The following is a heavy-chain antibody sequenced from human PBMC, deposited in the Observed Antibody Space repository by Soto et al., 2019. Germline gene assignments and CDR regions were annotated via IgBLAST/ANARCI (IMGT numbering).Heavy chain of an antibody. CDR3: ARDLSSYYYYYGMDV. CDR2: INPSGGST. Sequence: ASVKVSCKASGYTFTSYYMHWVRQAPGQGLEWMGIINPSGGSTSYAQKFQGRVTMTRDTFTSTVYMEMSSLRSEDTSLYYFARDLSSYYYYYGMDVWGQGTTVTVSS. J-gene: IGHJ6*02. V-gene: IGHV1-46*01. CDR1: GYTFTSYY.